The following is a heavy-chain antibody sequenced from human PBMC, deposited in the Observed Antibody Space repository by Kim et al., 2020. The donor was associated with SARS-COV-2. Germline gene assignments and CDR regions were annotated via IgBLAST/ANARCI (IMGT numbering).Heavy chain of an antibody. D-gene: IGHD1-26*01. V-gene: IGHV1-18*01. CDR3: ARDLGRELPDY. J-gene: IGHJ4*02. CDR2: T. Sequence: TNYAQKLQGRVTMTTDTSTSTAYMELRSLGSDDTAVYYCARDLGRELPDYWGQGTLVTVSS.